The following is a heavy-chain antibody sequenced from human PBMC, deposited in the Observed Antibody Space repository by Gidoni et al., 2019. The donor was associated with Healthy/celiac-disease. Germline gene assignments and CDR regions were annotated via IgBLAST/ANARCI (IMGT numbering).Heavy chain of an antibody. CDR2: MSWNSGSR. V-gene: IGHV3-9*01. Sequence: EVQLVESGGGLVQPGRSLRLSCAASGFTFDDYAIHWVRQAPGKGLEWVSGMSWNSGSRSYADSVKGRFTISRNNAKNSLYLHMNSLRAEDTNLYYCAKSYYYGSSGYEGPNWFDPWGQGTLVTVSS. D-gene: IGHD3-22*01. J-gene: IGHJ5*02. CDR1: GFTFDDYA. CDR3: AKSYYYGSSGYEGPNWFDP.